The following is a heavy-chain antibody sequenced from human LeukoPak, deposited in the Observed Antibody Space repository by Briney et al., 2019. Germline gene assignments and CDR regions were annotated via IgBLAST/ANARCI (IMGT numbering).Heavy chain of an antibody. CDR2: IYYSGST. Sequence: SETLSLTCTVSGGSISSYYWSWIRQPPGKGLEWIGYIYYSGSTNYNPSLKSRVTISVDTSKNQFSLKLSSVTAADTAVYYCARSSYYDFWSGYSFDYWGQGTLVTVSS. V-gene: IGHV4-59*01. CDR1: GGSISSYY. D-gene: IGHD3-3*01. J-gene: IGHJ4*02. CDR3: ARSSYYDFWSGYSFDY.